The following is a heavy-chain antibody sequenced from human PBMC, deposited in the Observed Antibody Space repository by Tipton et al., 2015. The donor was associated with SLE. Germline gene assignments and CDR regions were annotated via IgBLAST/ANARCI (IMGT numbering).Heavy chain of an antibody. J-gene: IGHJ5*02. CDR3: AREYYDILTGLGP. V-gene: IGHV4-30-4*01. Sequence: TLSLTCTVSGGSISSGDYYWSWIRRPPGKGLEWIGYIYYSGSTYYNPSLKSRVTISVDTSKNQFSLKLSSVTAADTAVYYCAREYYDILTGLGPWGQGTLVTVSA. CDR2: IYYSGST. D-gene: IGHD3-9*01. CDR1: GGSISSGDYY.